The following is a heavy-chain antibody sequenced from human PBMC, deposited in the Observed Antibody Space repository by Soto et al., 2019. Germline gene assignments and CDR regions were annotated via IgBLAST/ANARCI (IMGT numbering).Heavy chain of an antibody. J-gene: IGHJ4*02. Sequence: LRLSCAASGFTFSNYAMNWVRQAPGKGLEWVSYISTTGAHTYYADSVKGRFTISRDNGKNSLHLQMNSLRDEDTALYYCVREPLGGYDLPRSFDYWGQGTLVTAPQ. CDR2: ISTTGAHT. CDR3: VREPLGGYDLPRSFDY. D-gene: IGHD5-12*01. V-gene: IGHV3-48*03. CDR1: GFTFSNYA.